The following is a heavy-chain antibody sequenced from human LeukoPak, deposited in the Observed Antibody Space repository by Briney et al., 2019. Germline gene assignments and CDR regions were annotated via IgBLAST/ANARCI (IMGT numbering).Heavy chain of an antibody. V-gene: IGHV4-34*01. CDR2: INHSGST. J-gene: IGHJ5*02. CDR1: GGSFSGYY. D-gene: IGHD3-16*01. CDR3: ASQSYVPNWFDP. Sequence: SETLSLTCAVYGGSFSGYYWSWIRQPPGKGLEWIGEINHSGSTNYNPSLKSRVTISVDTSKNQFSLKLSSVTAADTAVYYCASQSYVPNWFDPWGQGTLVTVSS.